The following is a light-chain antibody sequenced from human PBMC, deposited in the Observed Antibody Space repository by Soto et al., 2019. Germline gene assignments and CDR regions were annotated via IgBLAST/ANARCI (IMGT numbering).Light chain of an antibody. CDR2: GAS. J-gene: IGKJ5*01. CDR3: QQRSYPIT. V-gene: IGKV3-11*01. Sequence: EIMMTQSQATLSLSPGERATLSCTASQSVSSYLAWYQQKPGQAPRLLIYGASSRATGIPVRFSGSGSESDFTLTISSLEPEDFAVYYCQQRSYPITFGQGTRLEI. CDR1: QSVSSY.